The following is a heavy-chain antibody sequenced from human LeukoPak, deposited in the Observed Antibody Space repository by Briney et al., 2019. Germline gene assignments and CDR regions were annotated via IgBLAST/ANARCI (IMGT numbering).Heavy chain of an antibody. V-gene: IGHV6-1*01. J-gene: IGHJ4*02. CDR2: TYFRSKWRS. D-gene: IGHD5-24*01. Sequence: SQTLSLTCAISGDSVSSNSAAWNWIRQSPSRGLEWLGRTYFRSKWRSDYAESVKSRITFNADSSKNQFSLQMKSVTPEDAAVYYCARDGRDDGRSWLRFDNWGQGSLVTVSS. CDR1: GDSVSSNSAA. CDR3: ARDGRDDGRSWLRFDN.